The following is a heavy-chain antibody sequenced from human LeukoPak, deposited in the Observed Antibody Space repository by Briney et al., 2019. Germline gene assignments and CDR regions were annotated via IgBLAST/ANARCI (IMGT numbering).Heavy chain of an antibody. Sequence: SETLSLTCTVSGGSFSSTSYYWIWLRKPPGRGLEWNGYIYYSGSTNYNPSLKSRLTKSVYTSKNQFSMKLTYVPAADPAVYYIAXRGGSARTVYFWAQGPRVSV. J-gene: IGHJ4*02. V-gene: IGHV4-61*01. CDR2: IYYSGST. D-gene: IGHD2-15*01. CDR3: AXRGGSARTVYF. CDR1: GGSFSSTSYY.